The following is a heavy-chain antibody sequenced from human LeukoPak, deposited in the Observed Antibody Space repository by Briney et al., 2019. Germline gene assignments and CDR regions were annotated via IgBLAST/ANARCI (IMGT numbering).Heavy chain of an antibody. CDR2: IWYDGNNK. J-gene: IGHJ3*02. CDR1: GFTFSNYG. V-gene: IGHV3-33*08. CDR3: ARNYGSGRGSDALDI. Sequence: GGSLRLSCAASGFTFSNYGMHWVHQAPGKGLEWVAVIWYDGNNKNYADSVKGRFTISRDNSKNTLYLQMNSLRAEDTAVYYCARNYGSGRGSDALDIWGQGTMVTVSS. D-gene: IGHD3-10*01.